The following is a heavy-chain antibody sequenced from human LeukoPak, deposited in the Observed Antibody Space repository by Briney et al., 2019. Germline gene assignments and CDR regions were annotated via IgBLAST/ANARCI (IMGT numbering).Heavy chain of an antibody. CDR1: GASITSYY. CDR3: AGLQANGGNYIDH. J-gene: IGHJ4*02. V-gene: IGHV4-59*08. D-gene: IGHD4-23*01. Sequence: SETLSLTCTVSGASITSYYWNWIRQPPGQGLELIGYIYYNGTTICSDSLRSRITISVDTSKNQCSLKLTSVTAADTARYFCAGLQANGGNYIDHWGQGILVTVSS. CDR2: IYYNGTT.